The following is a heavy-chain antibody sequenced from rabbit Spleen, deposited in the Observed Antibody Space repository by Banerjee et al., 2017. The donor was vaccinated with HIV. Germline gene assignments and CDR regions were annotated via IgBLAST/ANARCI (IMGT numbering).Heavy chain of an antibody. V-gene: IGHV1S7*01. J-gene: IGHJ4*01. CDR3: VRGASSSGYYSL. Sequence: QLKESGGGLVQPGGSLKLSCKASGFDFSNSGVTWVRQAPGKGLEWIGYIDPVFGATYYATWVNGRFTIASQNAQNTLYLQLNSLTAADTATYFCVRGASSSGYYSLWGLGTLVTVS. D-gene: IGHD1-1*01. CDR1: GFDFSNSG. CDR2: IDPVFGAT.